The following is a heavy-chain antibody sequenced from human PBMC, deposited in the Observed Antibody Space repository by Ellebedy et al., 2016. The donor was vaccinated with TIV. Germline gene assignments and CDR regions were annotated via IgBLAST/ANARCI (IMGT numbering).Heavy chain of an antibody. CDR1: GFTFSSYG. CDR2: ISYDGSNK. D-gene: IGHD4-17*01. J-gene: IGHJ4*02. Sequence: GGSLRLSXAASGFTFSSYGMHWVRQAPGKGLEWVAVISYDGSNKYYADSVKGRFTISRDNSKNTLYLQMNSLRAEDTAVYYCARPNPHDYGDYVVDYWGQGTLVTVSS. V-gene: IGHV3-30*03. CDR3: ARPNPHDYGDYVVDY.